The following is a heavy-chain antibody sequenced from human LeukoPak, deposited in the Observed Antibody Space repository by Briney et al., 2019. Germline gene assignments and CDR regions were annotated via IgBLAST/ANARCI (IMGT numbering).Heavy chain of an antibody. CDR1: GFTYSDYA. V-gene: IGHV3-23*01. Sequence: GGSLRLSCAASGFTYSDYAMSWVRQAPGKGLKWVSIMSGSGGTTYYARSVKGRFTISRDNSRNTLFLQMNSLRVEDTAVYYCAKALGGRDAFNLCGQGALVTVSS. CDR2: MSGSGGTT. CDR3: AKALGGRDAFNL. J-gene: IGHJ5*02. D-gene: IGHD5-24*01.